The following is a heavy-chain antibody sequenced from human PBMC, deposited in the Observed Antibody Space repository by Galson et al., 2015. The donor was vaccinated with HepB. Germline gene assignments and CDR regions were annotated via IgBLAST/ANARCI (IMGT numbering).Heavy chain of an antibody. CDR1: GYSFSSYW. D-gene: IGHD5-24*01. CDR2: IYPGDSDT. CDR3: ARVPPTMATIGGGGLSLDY. J-gene: IGHJ4*02. V-gene: IGHV5-51*01. Sequence: QSGAEVKKPGESLKISCKGSGYSFSSYWIGWVRQMPGKGLEWMGIIYPGDSDTRYSPSFQGQVTISADKSISTAYLQWSSLRASDTAMYYCARVPPTMATIGGGGLSLDYWGQGTLVTVSS.